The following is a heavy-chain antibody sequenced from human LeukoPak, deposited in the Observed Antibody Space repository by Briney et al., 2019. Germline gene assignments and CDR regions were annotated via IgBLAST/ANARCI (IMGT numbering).Heavy chain of an antibody. V-gene: IGHV3-66*02. Sequence: GGSLRLSCAASGFTVSSNYMSWVRQAPGKGLVWVSVIYSGGSTYYADSAKSRFSISRDNSKNTLYLQMNSLRAEDTAVYYCATYLTVTTSVKYYYGMDVWGQGTTVTVSS. CDR3: ATYLTVTTSVKYYYGMDV. D-gene: IGHD1-7*01. J-gene: IGHJ6*02. CDR1: GFTVSSNY. CDR2: IYSGGST.